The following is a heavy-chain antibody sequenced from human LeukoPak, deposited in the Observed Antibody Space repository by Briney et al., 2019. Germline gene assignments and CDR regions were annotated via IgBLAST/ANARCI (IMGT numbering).Heavy chain of an antibody. CDR2: IYPGDSDT. Sequence: GESLKISCKGSGYNFSSYWIDWVRQMPGKGLEWMGIIYPGDSDTRYSPSFQGQVTISADKSISTAYPQWSSLKASDTAMYYCATVDTTTQVMDYWGQGTLVTVSS. D-gene: IGHD5-18*01. J-gene: IGHJ4*02. V-gene: IGHV5-51*01. CDR3: ATVDTTTQVMDY. CDR1: GYNFSSYW.